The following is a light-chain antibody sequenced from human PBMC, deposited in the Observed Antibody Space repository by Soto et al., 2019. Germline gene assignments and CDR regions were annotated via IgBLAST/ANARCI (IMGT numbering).Light chain of an antibody. CDR2: ETS. Sequence: QSVLTQPASVSGSPGQSATISCTGTRSDFGRYKFVSWYQHHPGTVPKVSIYETSKRPSGVSDRFSGSTSGNTASLTISGLPAEDEADYYCFSFTSTTTHVFGRGTRSPS. J-gene: IGLJ1*01. CDR3: FSFTSTTTHV. CDR1: RSDFGRYKF. V-gene: IGLV2-23*01.